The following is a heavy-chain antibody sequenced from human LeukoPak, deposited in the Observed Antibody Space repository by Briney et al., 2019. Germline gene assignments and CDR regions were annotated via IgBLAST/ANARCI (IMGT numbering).Heavy chain of an antibody. Sequence: GGSLRLSCAASGFTFSSYSMNWVRQAPGKGLEWVSYISSSSSTIYYADSVKGRFTISRDNAKNSLYLQMNSLRAEDTAVYYCARDDVVVVPAATFDYWGQGTLVTVSS. J-gene: IGHJ4*02. CDR2: ISSSSSTI. V-gene: IGHV3-48*01. CDR3: ARDDVVVVPAATFDY. D-gene: IGHD2-2*01. CDR1: GFTFSSYS.